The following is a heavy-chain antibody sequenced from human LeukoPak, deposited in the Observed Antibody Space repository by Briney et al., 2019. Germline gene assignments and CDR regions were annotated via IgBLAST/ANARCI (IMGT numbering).Heavy chain of an antibody. J-gene: IGHJ1*01. D-gene: IGHD3-3*01. V-gene: IGHV3-21*01. CDR2: ISSSSNYI. CDR1: GFTFTSYT. Sequence: GGSLRLSCAASGFTFTSYTMNWVRQAPGRGLAWVSSISSSSNYIYYADSVKGRFTISRDNAKNSLYLQMNSLRAEDTAVYYCARDRISIFGVVESRGQGTLVTVSS. CDR3: ARDRISIFGVVES.